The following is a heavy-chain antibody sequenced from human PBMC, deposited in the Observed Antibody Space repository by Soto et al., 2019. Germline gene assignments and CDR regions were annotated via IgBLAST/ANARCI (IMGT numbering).Heavy chain of an antibody. V-gene: IGHV3-48*02. CDR1: GFRFSDHS. Sequence: GGPLRLSGVASGFRFSDHSMTWVRQSPGKGLQWIAYISSSSDTIYYAESVRGRFTVSRDNAKNALFLEMNSLRDDDAATYCCARLPKGSLVTAWGQGTRVTVSS. D-gene: IGHD2-21*02. CDR3: ARLPKGSLVTA. J-gene: IGHJ4*02. CDR2: ISSSSDTI.